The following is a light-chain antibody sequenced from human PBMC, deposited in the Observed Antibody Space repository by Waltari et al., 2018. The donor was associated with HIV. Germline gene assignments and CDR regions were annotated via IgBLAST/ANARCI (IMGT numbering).Light chain of an antibody. CDR2: EVS. CDR1: SSDVGGYNY. Sequence: QSALTQPASVSGSPGPSISISCTGTSSDVGGYNYVAWFKQHPGKAPKLMIYEVSNRPSGVSNRFSGSKAGNTASLTISGLQAEDEADYYCNSYTKNNTWVFGGGTRLTVL. V-gene: IGLV2-14*01. CDR3: NSYTKNNTWV. J-gene: IGLJ3*02.